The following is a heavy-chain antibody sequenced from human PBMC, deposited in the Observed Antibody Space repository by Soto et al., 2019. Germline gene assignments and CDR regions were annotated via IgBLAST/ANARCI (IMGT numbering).Heavy chain of an antibody. CDR1: GFTFRNYW. Sequence: EVQLVESGGGLVQPGGSLRLSCAASGFTFRNYWMHWVRQVPGKGLVWVSRIDGDGSSTNYADSVKGRFTISRDNAKKPVDLQMNSLRTEDTGVYYWASPVAAAGTHLYLYGLDAWGEGATVTVSS. CDR2: IDGDGSST. D-gene: IGHD6-25*01. CDR3: ASPVAAAGTHLYLYGLDA. J-gene: IGHJ6*01. V-gene: IGHV3-74*01.